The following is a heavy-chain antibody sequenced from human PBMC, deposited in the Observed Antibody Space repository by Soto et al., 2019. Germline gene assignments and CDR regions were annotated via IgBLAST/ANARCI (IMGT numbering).Heavy chain of an antibody. J-gene: IGHJ4*02. CDR3: AREGSYSAYNFAHGIQLWSLDF. D-gene: IGHD5-12*01. CDR1: GGSIVNFC. V-gene: IGHV4-4*07. CDR2: IFSSGST. Sequence: SETLSLTRTVSGGSIVNFCWRWVRQPAGKGLEWIGRIFSSGSTSFNPSLESRVAMSVDTSKNHFSLNLSSVTAADMAVYYCAREGSYSAYNFAHGIQLWSLDFWGQGSLVTVSS.